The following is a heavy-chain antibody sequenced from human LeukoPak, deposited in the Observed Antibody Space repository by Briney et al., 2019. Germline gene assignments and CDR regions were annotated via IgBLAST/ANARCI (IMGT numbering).Heavy chain of an antibody. V-gene: IGHV3-11*04. CDR2: ISIDGNTT. CDR3: ARAGRGSWYGEQPLFDY. J-gene: IGHJ4*02. D-gene: IGHD1/OR15-1a*01. Sequence: GGSLRLSCAASGFTFSAHYMSWIRQAPGKGLEWVSYISIDGNTTYYADSVKGRFTISRDNAKNSMYLQMSSLRAEDTAVYYCARAGRGSWYGEQPLFDYWGQGTLVTVSS. CDR1: GFTFSAHY.